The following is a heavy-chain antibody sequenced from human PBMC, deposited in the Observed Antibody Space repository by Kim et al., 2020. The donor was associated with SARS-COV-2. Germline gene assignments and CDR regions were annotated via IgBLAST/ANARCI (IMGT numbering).Heavy chain of an antibody. Sequence: SETLSLTCTVSGGSISTYYWSWIRQPPGKGLEWIGYIYYSGSTNYNPSLKSRITISVDTSKNQFSLKLSSVTAADTAVYYCARAPYYYGSGSYRFGYFD. J-gene: IGHJ4*01. CDR1: GGSISTYY. V-gene: IGHV4-59*13. CDR2: IYYSGST. CDR3: ARAPYYYGSGSYRFGYFD. D-gene: IGHD3-10*01.